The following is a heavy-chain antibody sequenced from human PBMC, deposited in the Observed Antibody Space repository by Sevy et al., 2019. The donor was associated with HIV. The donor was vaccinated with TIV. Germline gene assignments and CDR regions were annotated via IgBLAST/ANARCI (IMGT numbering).Heavy chain of an antibody. CDR3: ARDIGSGTKRGGYFDY. CDR1: GFTFSIYG. Sequence: GGSLRLSCAASGFTFSIYGMHWVRQAPGKGLEWVAVIWYDGSNKYYAASVKGRFTFSRDNSKNTVYLQMDSLRAEDTAFYYCARDIGSGTKRGGYFDYWGQGTLVTVSS. D-gene: IGHD2-2*01. CDR2: IWYDGSNK. J-gene: IGHJ4*02. V-gene: IGHV3-33*01.